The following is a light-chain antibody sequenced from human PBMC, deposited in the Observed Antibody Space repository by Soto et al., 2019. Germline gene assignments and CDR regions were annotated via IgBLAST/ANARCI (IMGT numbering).Light chain of an antibody. Sequence: EIVLTQSPGTLSLSPGERATLSCRASQSVSSSYLAWYQQKPGQAPRLLIYGASSRATGIPDRFSGSVSGTDFTLTISRLEPEDFAVYYCQQYGSPWTFGQGTKLEIK. CDR2: GAS. CDR1: QSVSSSY. CDR3: QQYGSPWT. J-gene: IGKJ2*01. V-gene: IGKV3-20*01.